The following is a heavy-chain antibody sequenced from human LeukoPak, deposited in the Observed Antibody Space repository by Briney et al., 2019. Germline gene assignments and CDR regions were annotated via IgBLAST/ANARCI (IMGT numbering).Heavy chain of an antibody. CDR1: GASISSYY. Sequence: SETLSLTCTVSGASISSYYWSWIRQPPGKGLEWIGYICDSGSTNYNPSLKSRVTISLDTSMNQFSLKLSSVTAADTAVYYCASLTGTARGYWGQGTLATVSS. J-gene: IGHJ4*02. CDR2: ICDSGST. V-gene: IGHV4-59*08. D-gene: IGHD1-7*01. CDR3: ASLTGTARGY.